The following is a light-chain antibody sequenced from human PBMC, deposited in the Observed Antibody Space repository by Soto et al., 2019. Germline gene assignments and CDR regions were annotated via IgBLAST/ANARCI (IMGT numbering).Light chain of an antibody. V-gene: IGKV4-1*01. J-gene: IGKJ3*01. CDR1: QSVLYSSNNKNY. CDR3: QQYYSTPFT. CDR2: WAS. Sequence: DIVMTQSPDSLAVSLGERATINCKSSQSVLYSSNNKNYLAWYQQKPGQPPKLLIYWASTRESGVPDRFSGRGSGTDFTLTISSLQAEDVAFYYCQQYYSTPFTFGPGTKVDIK.